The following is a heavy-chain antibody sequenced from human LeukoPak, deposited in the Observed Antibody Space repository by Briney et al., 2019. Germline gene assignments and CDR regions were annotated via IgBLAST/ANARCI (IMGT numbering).Heavy chain of an antibody. V-gene: IGHV1-2*04. CDR1: GYTFTGYY. CDR2: INPNSGGT. CDR3: ARDLGDVSDGYIFDY. J-gene: IGHJ4*02. D-gene: IGHD5-18*01. Sequence: GASVKVSCKASGYTFTGYYTHWVRQAPGQGLEWMGWINPNSGGTNYAQKFQGWVTMTRDTSINTAYMELSRLRSDDTAVYYCARDLGDVSDGYIFDYWGQGTLVTVSS.